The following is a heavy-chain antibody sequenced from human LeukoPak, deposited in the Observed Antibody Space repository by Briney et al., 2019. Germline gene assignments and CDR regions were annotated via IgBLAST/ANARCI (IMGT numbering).Heavy chain of an antibody. CDR3: ARAAVASPGDV. V-gene: IGHV3-7*04. CDR1: GFAFSSYW. Sequence: PGGSLRLSCAASGFAFSSYWMSWVRQAPGKGLEWMANIKPDGDEGYYADSLKGRFTISRDNAENSLYLQMNRLRDDDTAVYYCARAAVASPGDVWGQGTTVIVSS. J-gene: IGHJ6*02. CDR2: IKPDGDEG. D-gene: IGHD6-19*01.